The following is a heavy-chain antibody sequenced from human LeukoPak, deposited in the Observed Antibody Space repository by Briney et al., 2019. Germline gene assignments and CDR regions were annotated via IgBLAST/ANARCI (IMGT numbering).Heavy chain of an antibody. V-gene: IGHV4-34*01. D-gene: IGHD6-19*01. Sequence: SETLSLTCAVYGGSFSGYYWSWIRQPPGKGLEWIGEINHSGSTNYNPSLKSRVTISVDTSKNHFSLKVSSVTAADTAVYYCARNIAVAAPGAFDIWGQGTMVTVSS. CDR3: ARNIAVAAPGAFDI. CDR1: GGSFSGYY. CDR2: INHSGST. J-gene: IGHJ3*02.